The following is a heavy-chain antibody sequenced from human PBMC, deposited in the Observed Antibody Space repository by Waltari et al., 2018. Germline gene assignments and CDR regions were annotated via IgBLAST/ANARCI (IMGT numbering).Heavy chain of an antibody. CDR3: ARDRGRGLYLDT. CDR2: VRRDGKT. CDR1: GDSMSTSDY. J-gene: IGHJ4*02. D-gene: IGHD1-1*01. V-gene: IGHV4-4*02. Sequence: QLQLQESGPGLVKPSGTLSLICAVSGDSMSTSDYWSWVRQPPGKGLEWRGQVRRDGKTNYHPSFASRFTMSLDTSTYHFALKLTSATAADTALYYCARDRGRGLYLDTWGQGTLVTVSP.